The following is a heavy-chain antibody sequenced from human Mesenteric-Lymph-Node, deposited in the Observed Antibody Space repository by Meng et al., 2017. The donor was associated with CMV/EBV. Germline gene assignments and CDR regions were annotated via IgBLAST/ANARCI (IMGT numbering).Heavy chain of an antibody. CDR3: ARGGYSYGNLDY. V-gene: IGHV1-69*05. J-gene: IGHJ4*02. D-gene: IGHD5-18*01. Sequence: SVKVSCKASGGTFSSYAISWVRQAPGQGLEWMGGIIPIFGTANYAQKFQGRVTITTDESTSTAYMELISLRSEDTAVYYCARGGYSYGNLDYWGQGTLVTVSS. CDR2: IIPIFGTA. CDR1: GGTFSSYA.